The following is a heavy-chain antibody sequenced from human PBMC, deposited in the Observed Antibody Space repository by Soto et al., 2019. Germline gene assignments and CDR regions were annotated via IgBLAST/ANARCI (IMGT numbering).Heavy chain of an antibody. CDR1: GGSVSSGSYY. V-gene: IGHV4-61*01. CDR3: AQSRGYLEY. Sequence: SETLSLTCTVSGGSVSSGSYYLSWIRQPPGKGLEWIGYIYYSWSTNYNPSLKSRVTISVDTSKNQFSLKLSSVTPADTAVYCCAQSRGYLEYWVQGTMVTVSS. D-gene: IGHD3-10*01. J-gene: IGHJ4*02. CDR2: IYYSWST.